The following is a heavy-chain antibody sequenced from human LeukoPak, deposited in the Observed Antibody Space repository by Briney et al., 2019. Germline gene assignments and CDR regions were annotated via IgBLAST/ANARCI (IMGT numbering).Heavy chain of an antibody. CDR2: ISAYNGNT. J-gene: IGHJ4*02. V-gene: IGHV1-18*01. CDR3: ARHHTGGYSSGWSQFDY. CDR1: GYTFTSYG. D-gene: IGHD6-19*01. Sequence: ASVKVSCKASGYTFTSYGISWVRQAPGQGLEWMGRISAYNGNTNYAQKLQGRVTMTTDTSTSTAYMELRSLRSDDTAVYYCARHHTGGYSSGWSQFDYWGQGTLVTVSS.